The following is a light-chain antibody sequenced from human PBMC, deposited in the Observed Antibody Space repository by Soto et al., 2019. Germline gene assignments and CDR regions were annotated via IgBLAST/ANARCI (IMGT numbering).Light chain of an antibody. CDR1: QSVSSY. J-gene: IGKJ2*01. Sequence: EIVLTQSPATLSLSPGERATLSCRASQSVSSYLAWYQQNPGQAPRLLLYDASNKATGIPARFRGSGSGTDFTLTISSLEPEDFAVYYCQQRSNWPPGYTFGQGTKLEIK. CDR3: QQRSNWPPGYT. V-gene: IGKV3-11*01. CDR2: DAS.